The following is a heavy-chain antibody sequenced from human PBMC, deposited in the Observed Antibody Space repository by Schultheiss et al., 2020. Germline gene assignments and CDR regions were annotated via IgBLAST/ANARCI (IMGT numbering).Heavy chain of an antibody. V-gene: IGHV4-34*01. J-gene: IGHJ4*02. CDR1: GGSFSGYY. CDR3: ARHITGDNYFDY. D-gene: IGHD7-27*01. Sequence: SATLSLTCAVYGGSFSGYYWAWIRQPPGKGLEWIGVIYYSGSTYYSPSLKSRVTISVDTSKNQFSLRLSSVTAADTAVYYCARHITGDNYFDYWGQGTLVTGSS. CDR2: IYYSGST.